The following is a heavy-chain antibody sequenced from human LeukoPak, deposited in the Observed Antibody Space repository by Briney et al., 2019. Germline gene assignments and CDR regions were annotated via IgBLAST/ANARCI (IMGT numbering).Heavy chain of an antibody. Sequence: PGGSLRLSCVVSGITFDYHALSWVRQAPGKGLEWVSGINGVGDRADYADSVRGRFIISRDISKNTLYLQMYSLRADDTAVYYCTKDPFWTGSVGSNFYMDIWGKGTTVVVSS. D-gene: IGHD3/OR15-3a*01. V-gene: IGHV3-23*01. J-gene: IGHJ6*03. CDR1: GITFDYHA. CDR2: INGVGDRA. CDR3: TKDPFWTGSVGSNFYMDI.